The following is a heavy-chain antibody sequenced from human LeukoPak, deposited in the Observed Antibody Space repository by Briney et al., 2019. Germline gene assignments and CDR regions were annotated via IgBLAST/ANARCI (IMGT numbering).Heavy chain of an antibody. D-gene: IGHD3-22*01. CDR1: GGSISSYY. V-gene: IGHV4-59*01. CDR3: ARVSYYDSSSYYAYYYYYYMDV. Sequence: PSETLSLTCTVSGGSISSYYWSWIRQPPGKGLEWIGYIYYSGSTNYNPSLKSRVTISVDTSKNQFSLKLSSVTAADTVVYYCARVSYYDSSSYYAYYYYYYMDVWGKGTTVTISS. CDR2: IYYSGST. J-gene: IGHJ6*03.